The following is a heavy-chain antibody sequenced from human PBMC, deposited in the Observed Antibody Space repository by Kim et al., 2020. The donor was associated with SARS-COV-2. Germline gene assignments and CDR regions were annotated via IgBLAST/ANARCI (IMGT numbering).Heavy chain of an antibody. CDR3: ARSGQRAFRGSVDVFDI. Sequence: SETLSLTCTVSGGSISNFYWNWIRQPAGKGLEWMGHIYTSGSTNYNPSLKSRVTVSVDTSKSQFSLRLISVTAADTAVYFCARSGQRAFRGSVDVFDIWG. J-gene: IGHJ3*02. CDR2: IYTSGST. V-gene: IGHV4-4*07. CDR1: GGSISNFY. D-gene: IGHD6-25*01.